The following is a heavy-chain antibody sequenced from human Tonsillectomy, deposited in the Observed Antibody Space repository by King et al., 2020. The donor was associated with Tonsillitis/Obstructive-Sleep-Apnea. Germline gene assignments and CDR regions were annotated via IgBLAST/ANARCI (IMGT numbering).Heavy chain of an antibody. D-gene: IGHD2-2*01. CDR3: AREVPYCSSTSCYGGNDY. CDR2: ISSNGGST. V-gene: IGHV3-64*01. Sequence: VQLVESGGGLVQPGGSLRLSCAASGFTFSSYAMHWVRQAPGKGLEYVSAISSNGGSTYYANSVMGRFTISRDNSKNTLYLQMGSLRAEDMAVYYCAREVPYCSSTSCYGGNDYWGQGTLVTVSS. J-gene: IGHJ4*02. CDR1: GFTFSSYA.